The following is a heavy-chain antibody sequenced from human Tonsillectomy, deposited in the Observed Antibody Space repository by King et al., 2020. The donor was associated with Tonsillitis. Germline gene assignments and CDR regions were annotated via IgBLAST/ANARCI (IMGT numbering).Heavy chain of an antibody. CDR1: GGSFSGYY. CDR3: ARKGHSTSGRYWYFDL. D-gene: IGHD6-6*01. V-gene: IGHV4-34*01. Sequence: VQLQQWGAGLLKPSETLSLTCAVYGGSFSGYYWSWIRQPPGKGLEWIGEINHSGSTNYNPPPKSRVTISVDTSKNQFSLKLSSVTAADTAVYSCARKGHSTSGRYWYFDLWGRGALVTVSS. J-gene: IGHJ2*01. CDR2: INHSGST.